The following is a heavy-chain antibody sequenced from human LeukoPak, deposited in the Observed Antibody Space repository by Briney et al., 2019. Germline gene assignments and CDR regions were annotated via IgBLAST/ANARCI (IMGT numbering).Heavy chain of an antibody. D-gene: IGHD3-10*01. CDR3: ARPYTPLLWFGETRNKYYFDY. CDR1: GGSFSGYY. Sequence: SETLSLTCAVYGGSFSGYYWSWIRQPPGKGLEWIGEINHSGSTNYNPSLKSRVTISVDTSKNQFSLKLSSVTAADTAVYYCARPYTPLLWFGETRNKYYFDYWGQGTLVTVSS. CDR2: INHSGST. J-gene: IGHJ4*02. V-gene: IGHV4-34*01.